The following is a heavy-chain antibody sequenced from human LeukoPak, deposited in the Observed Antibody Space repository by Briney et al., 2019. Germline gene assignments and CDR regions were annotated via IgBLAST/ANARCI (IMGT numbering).Heavy chain of an antibody. CDR2: INPNSGGT. CDR1: GYTFTGYY. Sequence: ASVKVSCKASGYTFTGYYMHWVRQAPGQGLEWMGRINPNSGGTNYAQKFQGRVTMTRDTSISTAYMELSRLRSDDTAVYYCARGEGYYGSGSPFDYWGQGTLVTVSS. V-gene: IGHV1-2*06. CDR3: ARGEGYYGSGSPFDY. J-gene: IGHJ4*02. D-gene: IGHD3-10*01.